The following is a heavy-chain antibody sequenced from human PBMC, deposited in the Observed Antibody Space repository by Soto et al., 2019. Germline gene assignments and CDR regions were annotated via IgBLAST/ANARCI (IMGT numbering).Heavy chain of an antibody. D-gene: IGHD6-19*01. V-gene: IGHV3-23*01. CDR3: AKGLWGCGSSSGCSFDY. Sequence: EVQLLESGGDLVQPGGSLRLSCAASGFTFSTYAMTWVRQAPGKGLEWVSDISGSGGSTYYADSVKGRFTISRDNSQNTVYLQMNSLRAEDTAIYYCAKGLWGCGSSSGCSFDYWGQGTPVTVSS. J-gene: IGHJ4*02. CDR1: GFTFSTYA. CDR2: ISGSGGST.